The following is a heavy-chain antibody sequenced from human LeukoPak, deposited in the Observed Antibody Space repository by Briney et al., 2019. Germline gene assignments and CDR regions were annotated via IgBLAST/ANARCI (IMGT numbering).Heavy chain of an antibody. J-gene: IGHJ6*02. CDR3: ARGVIAAPHYYYGMDV. CDR1: GRSFSGYY. CDR2: INHSGST. V-gene: IGHV4-34*01. D-gene: IGHD6-6*01. Sequence: SETLSLTCAVYGRSFSGYYWSWIRQPPGKGLEWIGEINHSGSTNYNPSLKCRVTISVDTSKNQFSLKLSSVTAADTAVYYCARGVIAAPHYYYGMDVWGQGTTVTVSS.